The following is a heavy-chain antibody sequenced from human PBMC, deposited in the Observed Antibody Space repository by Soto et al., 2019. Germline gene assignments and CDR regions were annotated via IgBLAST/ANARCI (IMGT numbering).Heavy chain of an antibody. CDR2: ISGGGDAT. V-gene: IGHV3-23*01. CDR1: GFTFGSYA. D-gene: IGHD1-20*01. CDR3: AKKSLGSITLPALYYFDY. J-gene: IGHJ4*02. Sequence: EVQLLESGGGLVQPGGSLRLSCAASGFTFGSYALSWVRQAPGKGLEWVSVISGGGDATYYPDSVKGRFTTSRDNSKNTVYLQMTSLRAEDTAVYYCAKKSLGSITLPALYYFDYWGQGTLVTVSS.